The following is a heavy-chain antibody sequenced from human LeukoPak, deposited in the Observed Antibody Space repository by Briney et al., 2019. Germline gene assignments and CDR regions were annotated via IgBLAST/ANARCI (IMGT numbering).Heavy chain of an antibody. Sequence: ASVKVSCKASGYTFTGYHIHLVRQARGQGLEWMGRINPYSGDTNFAQKFQGRVTMTRDTSITTAYMDLSSLTPDDTAVYFCARDQGSLTRTWYTGYWGQGTQVTVSS. D-gene: IGHD6-13*01. CDR2: INPYSGDT. J-gene: IGHJ4*02. V-gene: IGHV1-2*06. CDR1: GYTFTGYH. CDR3: ARDQGSLTRTWYTGY.